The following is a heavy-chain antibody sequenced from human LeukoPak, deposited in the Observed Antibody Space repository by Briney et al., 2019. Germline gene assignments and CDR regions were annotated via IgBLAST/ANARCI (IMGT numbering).Heavy chain of an antibody. CDR3: MKGSNSGGYRDS. J-gene: IGHJ4*02. V-gene: IGHV1-8*01. CDR2: MNNSNGDT. CDR1: VYSLTSYE. D-gene: IGHD3-10*01. Sequence: ASVTVSFKSSVYSLTSYEVNWVRQATGQGREWMGWMNNSNGDTGYAQKFHGRVTMTRNTSINTPYIELSSLTSEDTAEYYCMKGSNSGGYRDSWGQGTRVTVSS.